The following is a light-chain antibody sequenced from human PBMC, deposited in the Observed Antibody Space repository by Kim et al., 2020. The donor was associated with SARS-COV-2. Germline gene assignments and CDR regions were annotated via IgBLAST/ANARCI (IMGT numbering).Light chain of an antibody. CDR3: QKYNSAPLT. J-gene: IGKJ3*01. V-gene: IGKV1-27*01. Sequence: ASVGDRVTSSCRASQSISNYFAWYQQKPGKVPKLLIYAASTLQSGVPSRFSGSGSGTDFTLTISSLQPEDVATYYCQKYNSAPLTFGPGTKVDIK. CDR1: QSISNY. CDR2: AAS.